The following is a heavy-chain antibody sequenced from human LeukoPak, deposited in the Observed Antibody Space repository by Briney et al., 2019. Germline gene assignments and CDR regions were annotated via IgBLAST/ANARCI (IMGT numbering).Heavy chain of an antibody. CDR2: IYHSGST. CDR3: ARDWVGSGWYYFDY. Sequence: TSETLSLTCTVSGGSFSSGSYYWSWIRQPPGKGLEWIGEIYHSGSTNYNPSLKSRVTISVDKSKNQFSLKLSSVTAADTAVYYCARDWVGSGWYYFDYWGQGTLVTVSS. D-gene: IGHD6-19*01. CDR1: GGSFSSGSYY. V-gene: IGHV4-61*01. J-gene: IGHJ4*02.